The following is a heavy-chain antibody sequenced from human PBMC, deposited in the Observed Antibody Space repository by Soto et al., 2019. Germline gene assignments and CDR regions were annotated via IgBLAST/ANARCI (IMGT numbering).Heavy chain of an antibody. Sequence: SVKVSCKASGYTLASYAMHWVRQAPGQRLEWMGWINAGNGNTKYSQKFQGRVTITRDTSASTAYMELSSLRSEDTAVYYCARDIMAAAPDYWGQGTLVTVSS. J-gene: IGHJ4*02. CDR1: GYTLASYA. V-gene: IGHV1-3*01. CDR2: INAGNGNT. CDR3: ARDIMAAAPDY. D-gene: IGHD6-13*01.